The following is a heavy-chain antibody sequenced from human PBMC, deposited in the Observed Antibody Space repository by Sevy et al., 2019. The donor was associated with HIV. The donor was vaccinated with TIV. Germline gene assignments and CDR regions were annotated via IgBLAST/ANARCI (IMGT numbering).Heavy chain of an antibody. J-gene: IGHJ4*02. CDR1: GGSISSSSYY. CDR2: IYYSGST. D-gene: IGHD4-17*01. Sequence: ETLSLTCTVSGGSISSSSYYWGWIRQPPGKGLEWIGSIYYSGSTYYNPSLKSRVTISVDTSKNQFSLKLSSVTAADTAVYYCARLSLATVFDYWGQGTLVTVSS. CDR3: ARLSLATVFDY. V-gene: IGHV4-39*01.